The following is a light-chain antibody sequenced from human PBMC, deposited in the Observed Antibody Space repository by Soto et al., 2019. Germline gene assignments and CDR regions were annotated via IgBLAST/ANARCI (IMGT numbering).Light chain of an antibody. V-gene: IGLV2-8*01. CDR2: AVN. J-gene: IGLJ2*01. CDR1: SSDVGAYNY. CDR3: SSYAGGNNIIV. Sequence: QSALTQPPSASGSPGQSVTISCTGTSSDVGAYNYVSWYQQEPGKAPKLMIYAVNKRPSGVPDRFSGSKSGNTASLTVSGLRAADEADYFCSSYAGGNNIIVFGGGTKLTVL.